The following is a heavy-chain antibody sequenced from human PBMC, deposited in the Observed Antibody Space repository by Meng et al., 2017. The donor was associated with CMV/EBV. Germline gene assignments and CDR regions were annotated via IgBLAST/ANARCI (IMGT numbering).Heavy chain of an antibody. CDR3: ARDGSDFWSGYFSPYYYYGMDV. CDR1: GFTFSSYA. J-gene: IGHJ6*02. D-gene: IGHD3-3*01. Sequence: GGSLRLPCAASGFTFSSYAMHWVRQAPGKGLEWVAVISYDGSNKYYADSVKGRFTISRDNSKNTLYLQMNSLRAEDTAVYYCARDGSDFWSGYFSPYYYYGMDVWGQGTTVTVSS. CDR2: ISYDGSNK. V-gene: IGHV3-30-3*01.